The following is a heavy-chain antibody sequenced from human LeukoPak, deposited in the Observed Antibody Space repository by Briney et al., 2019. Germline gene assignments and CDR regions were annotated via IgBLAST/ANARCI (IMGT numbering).Heavy chain of an antibody. CDR3: ATTGLLGDIP. CDR2: LYISGST. J-gene: IGHJ5*02. V-gene: IGHV4-4*07. Sequence: SETLSLTGTVSGGSISSYYWNWIRQPAGKGLEWIGRLYISGSTNYNPSLKSRVTMSVDTSKNQFSLKLTSVTAADTAVYYCATTGLLGDIPWGQGTLVTVSS. CDR1: GGSISSYY. D-gene: IGHD2-21*01.